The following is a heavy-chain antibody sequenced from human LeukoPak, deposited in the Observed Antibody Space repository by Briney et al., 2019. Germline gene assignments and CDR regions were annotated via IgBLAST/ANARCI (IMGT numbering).Heavy chain of an antibody. CDR2: ISSSGSTI. CDR1: GFTLSDYY. V-gene: IGHV3-11*01. J-gene: IGHJ6*02. CDR3: ARDQAYYYYGMDV. Sequence: GGSLRLSCAASGFTLSDYYMSWIRQAPGKGLEWVSYISSSGSTIYYADSVKGRFTISRDNAKNSLYLQMNSLRAEDTAVYYCARDQAYYYYGMDVWGQGTTVTVSS.